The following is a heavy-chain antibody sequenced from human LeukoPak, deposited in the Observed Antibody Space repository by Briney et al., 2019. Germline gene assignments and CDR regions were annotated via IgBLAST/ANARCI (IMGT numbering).Heavy chain of an antibody. CDR3: ARDDYGDYFFDY. D-gene: IGHD4-17*01. Sequence: PSETLSLTCTVSGGSINSGSYYWSWIRQPAGKGLEWIGRIYTSGSTNYNPSLKSRVTISVDTSKNQFSLKLSSVTAADTAVYYCARDDYGDYFFDYWGQGTLVTVSS. V-gene: IGHV4-61*02. CDR1: GGSINSGSYY. CDR2: IYTSGST. J-gene: IGHJ4*02.